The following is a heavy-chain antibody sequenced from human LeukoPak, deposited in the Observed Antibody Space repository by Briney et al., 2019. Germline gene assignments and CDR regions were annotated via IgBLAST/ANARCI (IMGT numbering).Heavy chain of an antibody. CDR2: ISAYNGNT. Sequence: GASVKVSCKASGYSFSDYAIQWVRQAPGQRLEWMGWISAYNGNTNYAQKLQGRVTMTTDTSTSTAYMELRSLRSDDTAVYYCARGDNSYGYSVIYYWGQGTLVTVSS. J-gene: IGHJ4*02. CDR1: GYSFSDYA. CDR3: ARGDNSYGYSVIYY. D-gene: IGHD5-18*01. V-gene: IGHV1-18*01.